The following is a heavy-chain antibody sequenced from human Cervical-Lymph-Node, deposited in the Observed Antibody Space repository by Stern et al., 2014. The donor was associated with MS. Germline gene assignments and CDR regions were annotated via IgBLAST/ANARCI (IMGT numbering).Heavy chain of an antibody. CDR1: GGTFSSYA. D-gene: IGHD1-26*01. Sequence: VHLGESGAAVKKPGSSVKVSCKASGGTFSSYAISWGRQAPGQGLEWMGGIIPIFGTANYAQKFQGRVTITADESTSTAYMELSSLRSEDTAVYYCARGELKEGLVRGMDVWGQGTTVTVSS. J-gene: IGHJ6*02. CDR2: IIPIFGTA. CDR3: ARGELKEGLVRGMDV. V-gene: IGHV1-69*01.